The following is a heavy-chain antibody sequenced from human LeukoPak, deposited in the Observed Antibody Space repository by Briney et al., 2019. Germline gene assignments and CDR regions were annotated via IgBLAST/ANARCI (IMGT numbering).Heavy chain of an antibody. CDR2: ITSGTTYI. V-gene: IGHV3-21*01. Sequence: GGSLRLSCAASGFTFGDYNMNWVRQSPEKGLEWVSSITSGTTYIYYADSVRGRFTLSRDNAKNSLYLQMNSLRAEDTAVYYCARWPYSSSYYFDYWGQGTLVTVSS. CDR1: GFTFGDYN. J-gene: IGHJ4*02. CDR3: ARWPYSSSYYFDY. D-gene: IGHD6-6*01.